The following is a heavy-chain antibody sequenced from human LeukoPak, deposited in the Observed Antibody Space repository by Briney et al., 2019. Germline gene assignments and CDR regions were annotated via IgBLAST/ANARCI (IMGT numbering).Heavy chain of an antibody. CDR1: GGSINNYY. Sequence: SETLSLTCTVSGGSINNYYWGWIRQPPGKGLEWIGSIYYSGSTYYNPSLKSRVTISVDTSKNQFSLKLSPVTAADTAVYYCARAVDTLYYYGSGGHWFDPWGQGTLVTVSS. CDR3: ARAVDTLYYYGSGGHWFDP. CDR2: IYYSGST. D-gene: IGHD3-10*01. V-gene: IGHV4-39*07. J-gene: IGHJ5*02.